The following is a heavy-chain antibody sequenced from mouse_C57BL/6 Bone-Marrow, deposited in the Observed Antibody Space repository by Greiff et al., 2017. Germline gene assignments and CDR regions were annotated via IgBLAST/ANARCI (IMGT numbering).Heavy chain of an antibody. CDR1: GYSFTDYN. J-gene: IGHJ1*03. CDR2: ITPNYGTT. Sequence: EVQLQQPGPELVKPGASVKISCKASGYSFTDYNMNWVKQSNGKSLEWIGVITPNYGTTSYNQKFKGKATLTVDQSSSTADMQLNSLTSEDSAVYYCARTLYPLYSNLGGYFDVWGTGTTVTVSS. V-gene: IGHV1-39*01. CDR3: ARTLYPLYSNLGGYFDV. D-gene: IGHD2-5*01.